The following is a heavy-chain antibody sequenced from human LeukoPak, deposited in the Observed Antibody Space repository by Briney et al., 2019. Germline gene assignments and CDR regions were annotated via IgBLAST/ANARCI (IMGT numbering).Heavy chain of an antibody. CDR3: ARGGVLKSVDY. J-gene: IGHJ4*02. CDR2: IYNSGST. V-gene: IGHV4-59*11. D-gene: IGHD3-16*01. Sequence: SETLSLTCTVSGGFISGHYWTWIRQPPGKGLEWIGYIYNSGSTKYSPSLKSRVTISVDTSKNQFSLKLSSVTAADTAVYYCARGGVLKSVDYWGQGTLVAVSS. CDR1: GGFISGHY.